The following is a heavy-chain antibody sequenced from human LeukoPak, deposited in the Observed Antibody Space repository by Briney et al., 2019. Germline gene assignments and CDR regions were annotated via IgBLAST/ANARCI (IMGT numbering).Heavy chain of an antibody. CDR2: IYYSGST. CDR3: ASMDFWSASHLDY. J-gene: IGHJ4*02. V-gene: IGHV4-30-4*01. CDR1: GGSISSGDYY. Sequence: PSQTLSLTCTVSGGSISSGDYYWSWIRQPPGKGLEWIGYIYYSGSTSYNPSLKSPVTISVDTSKNQFSLKLSSVTAADTAVYYCASMDFWSASHLDYWGQGTLVTVSS. D-gene: IGHD3-3*01.